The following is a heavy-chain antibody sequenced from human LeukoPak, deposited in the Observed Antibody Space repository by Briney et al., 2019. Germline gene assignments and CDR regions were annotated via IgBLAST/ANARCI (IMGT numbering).Heavy chain of an antibody. Sequence: PGGSLRLSCVTSGFTFSSYGMHWVRQVPGKGLEWVAVISYDAKSNYHVDSVKGRFTISRDNSKNTLYLQMNSLRAEDTAVYYCARDLGYCSGGSCYPLGAFDIWGQGTMVTVSS. J-gene: IGHJ3*02. V-gene: IGHV3-30*03. D-gene: IGHD2-15*01. CDR2: ISYDAKSN. CDR3: ARDLGYCSGGSCYPLGAFDI. CDR1: GFTFSSYG.